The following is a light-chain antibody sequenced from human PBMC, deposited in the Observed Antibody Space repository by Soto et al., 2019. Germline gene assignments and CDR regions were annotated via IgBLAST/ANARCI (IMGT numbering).Light chain of an antibody. Sequence: EIVLTQSPGTLSLAPVEGATLSCRASQSVSNNNLAWYQLKPGQAPRLLIYHVSNRATGIPDRFSGSGSGTDFTLTISRLEPEDIAVYYCQQYGSSHSFGQGTRLEIK. V-gene: IGKV3-20*01. J-gene: IGKJ5*01. CDR2: HVS. CDR1: QSVSNNN. CDR3: QQYGSSHS.